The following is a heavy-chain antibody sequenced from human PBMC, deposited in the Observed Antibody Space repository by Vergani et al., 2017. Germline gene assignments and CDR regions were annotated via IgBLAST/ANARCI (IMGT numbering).Heavy chain of an antibody. D-gene: IGHD5-12*01. CDR3: AKANPRNSGYDYLYYYHAMDV. Sequence: EVQLLESGGDLVQPGGSLRLSCAASGFTFNHYAMNWVRQAPGKGREWVSGISGSGGSRYYAGSVKGRFTISRDSSKNTLYLQMNSLGAGDTAVYYCAKANPRNSGYDYLYYYHAMDVWGQGTTVTVSS. J-gene: IGHJ6*02. V-gene: IGHV3-23*01. CDR1: GFTFNHYA. CDR2: ISGSGGSR.